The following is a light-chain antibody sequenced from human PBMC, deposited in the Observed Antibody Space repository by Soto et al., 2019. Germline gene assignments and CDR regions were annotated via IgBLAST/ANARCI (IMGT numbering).Light chain of an antibody. Sequence: EIVLTQSPVTLSLSPGERATLSCRASQSVSNNYLAWYQQKPGQAPRLLIYDASNRATGIPARFSGSGSGTDFTLTISRLEPEDFAVYYCQQYGSSRWTFGQGTKVDI. J-gene: IGKJ1*01. CDR2: DAS. CDR3: QQYGSSRWT. CDR1: QSVSNNY. V-gene: IGKV3-20*01.